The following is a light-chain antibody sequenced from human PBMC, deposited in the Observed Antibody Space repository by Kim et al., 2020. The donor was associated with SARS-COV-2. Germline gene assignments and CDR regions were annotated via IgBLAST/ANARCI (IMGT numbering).Light chain of an antibody. J-gene: IGLJ2*01. CDR2: QDS. CDR1: KLVDKY. V-gene: IGLV3-1*01. Sequence: VAPGQTASITCSGDKLVDKYACWYQQKPGQSPVLVIYQDSKRPSGIPERFSGSNSGNTATLTISGTQAMDEADYYCQAWDSSTEVVFGGGTKLTVL. CDR3: QAWDSSTEVV.